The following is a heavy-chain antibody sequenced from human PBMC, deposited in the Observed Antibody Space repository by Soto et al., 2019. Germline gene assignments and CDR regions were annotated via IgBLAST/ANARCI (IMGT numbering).Heavy chain of an antibody. Sequence: QLQLQESGPGLVKPSETLSLTCTVSGGSISSSSYYWGWIRQPPGKGLEWMGSISYRGSTYYNPSLESRVTIPVDTSKTLFSLKLSPVTADDAAVYYCARHVADCSSTSCYVTTWFDPWGQGTLVTVSS. V-gene: IGHV4-39*01. CDR2: ISYRGST. D-gene: IGHD2-2*01. CDR3: ARHVADCSSTSCYVTTWFDP. CDR1: GGSISSSSYY. J-gene: IGHJ5*02.